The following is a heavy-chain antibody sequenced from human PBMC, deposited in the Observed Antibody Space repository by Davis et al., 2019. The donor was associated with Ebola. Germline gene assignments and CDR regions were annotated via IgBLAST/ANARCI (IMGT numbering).Heavy chain of an antibody. V-gene: IGHV1-69*06. CDR3: AREEWHAFDI. Sequence: AASVKVSCKASGGTFSSYAISWVRQAPGQGLEWMGGIIPIFGTANYAQKFQGRVTITADKSTSTAYMELSSLRSEDTAVYYCAREEWHAFDIWGQGTMVTVSS. J-gene: IGHJ3*02. CDR2: IIPIFGTA. D-gene: IGHD2-8*01. CDR1: GGTFSSYA.